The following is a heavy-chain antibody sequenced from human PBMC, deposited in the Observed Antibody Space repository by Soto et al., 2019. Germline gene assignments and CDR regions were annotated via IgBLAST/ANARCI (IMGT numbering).Heavy chain of an antibody. D-gene: IGHD1-26*01. CDR2: IYYSGST. V-gene: IGHV4-39*01. J-gene: IGHJ6*02. CDR1: GGSISSSSYY. Sequence: SETLSLTCTVSGGSISSSSYYWGWIRQPPGKGLEWIGSIYYSGSTCYNPSLKSRVTISVDTSKNQFSLKLSSVTAADTAVYYCARHYRPGGVGSDYYYYGMDVWGQGTTVTVSS. CDR3: ARHYRPGGVGSDYYYYGMDV.